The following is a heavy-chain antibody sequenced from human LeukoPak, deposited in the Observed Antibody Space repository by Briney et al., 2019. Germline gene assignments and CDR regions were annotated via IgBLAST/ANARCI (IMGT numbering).Heavy chain of an antibody. CDR3: ARGLVHDTSGYYSDY. Sequence: GGSLRLSCAASGFTFSSYAMSWVRQAPGKGLEWVSGIYNTADYTFYTDSVKGRFTISRDNFKSALYLEMNSLRAEDTAVYYCARGLVHDTSGYYSDYWGQGTLVTVSS. J-gene: IGHJ4*02. V-gene: IGHV3-23*01. CDR2: IYNTADYT. D-gene: IGHD3-22*01. CDR1: GFTFSSYA.